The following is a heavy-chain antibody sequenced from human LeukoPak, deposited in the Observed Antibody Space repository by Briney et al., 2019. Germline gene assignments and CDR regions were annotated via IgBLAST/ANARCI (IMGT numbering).Heavy chain of an antibody. CDR2: INHSGST. Sequence: SETLSLTCTVSGGSISSYYWSWIRQPPGKGLEWIGEINHSGSTNYNPSLKSRVTISVDTSKNQFSLKLSSVTAADTAVYYCARRLSWFDPWGQGTLVTVSS. CDR1: GGSISSYY. J-gene: IGHJ5*02. D-gene: IGHD2-15*01. V-gene: IGHV4-34*01. CDR3: ARRLSWFDP.